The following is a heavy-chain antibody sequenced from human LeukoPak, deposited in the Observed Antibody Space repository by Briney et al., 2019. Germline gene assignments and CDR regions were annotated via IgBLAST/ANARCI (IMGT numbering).Heavy chain of an antibody. CDR2: IYYSGST. CDR1: GGSISSGDYY. Sequence: SETLSLTCTVSGGSISSGDYYWSWIRQPPGKGLEWIGYIYYSGSTYYNPSLKSRVTISVDTSKNQFSLKLSSVTAADTAVYYCARDRVTQARFDYWGQGTLVTVSS. D-gene: IGHD2-21*02. CDR3: ARDRVTQARFDY. V-gene: IGHV4-30-4*01. J-gene: IGHJ4*02.